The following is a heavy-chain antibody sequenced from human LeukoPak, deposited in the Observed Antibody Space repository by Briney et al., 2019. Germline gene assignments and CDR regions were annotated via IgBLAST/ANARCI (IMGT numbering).Heavy chain of an antibody. J-gene: IGHJ4*02. Sequence: GGSLRLSCAASGFTFSSYGMSWVRQAPGKGLEWVSAISGSGGSTYYADSVKGRFTISRDNSKNTLYLQMNSLRAEDTAVYYCANLGTCSSTSCLKRTIKPFDYWGQGTLVTVSS. D-gene: IGHD2-2*01. V-gene: IGHV3-23*01. CDR2: ISGSGGST. CDR3: ANLGTCSSTSCLKRTIKPFDY. CDR1: GFTFSSYG.